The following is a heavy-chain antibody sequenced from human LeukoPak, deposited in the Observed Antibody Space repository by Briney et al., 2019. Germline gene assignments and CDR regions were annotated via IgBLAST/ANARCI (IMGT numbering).Heavy chain of an antibody. CDR3: ARGEYYYDGGY. Sequence: AGRSLRLSCAASGFIFSRYGMHWVRQAPGKGLEWVANIKQDGSEKYYVDSVKGRFTISRDNAKNSLYLQMNSLRVEDTAVYYCARGEYYYDGGYWGQGTLVTVSS. CDR1: GFIFSRYG. CDR2: IKQDGSEK. D-gene: IGHD3-22*01. J-gene: IGHJ1*01. V-gene: IGHV3-7*04.